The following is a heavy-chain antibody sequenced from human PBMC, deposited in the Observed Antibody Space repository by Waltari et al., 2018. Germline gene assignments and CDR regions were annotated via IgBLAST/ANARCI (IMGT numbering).Heavy chain of an antibody. CDR3: ARGNQTGRITIFGVVITYYFDY. J-gene: IGHJ4*02. V-gene: IGHV4-34*01. D-gene: IGHD3-3*01. CDR1: GGSFSGYY. Sequence: QVQLQQWGAGLLKPSETLSLTCAVYGGSFSGYYWSWIRQPPGKGLEWIGEINHSGSTNYNPSLKSRVTISVDTSKIQFSLKLSSVTAADTAVYYCARGNQTGRITIFGVVITYYFDYWGQGTLVTVSS. CDR2: INHSGST.